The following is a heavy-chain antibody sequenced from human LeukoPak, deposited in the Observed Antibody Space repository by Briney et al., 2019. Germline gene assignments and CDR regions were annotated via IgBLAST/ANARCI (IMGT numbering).Heavy chain of an antibody. J-gene: IGHJ3*02. D-gene: IGHD5-18*01. Sequence: SETLSLTCTVSGGSISSGGYYWSWIRQHPGKGLEWIGYIYYSGSAYYNPSLKSRVTISVDTSKNQFSLKLSSVTAADTAVYYCARDLRYSYGPQGFRAFDIWGQGTMVTVSS. CDR2: IYYSGSA. V-gene: IGHV4-31*03. CDR1: GGSISSGGYY. CDR3: ARDLRYSYGPQGFRAFDI.